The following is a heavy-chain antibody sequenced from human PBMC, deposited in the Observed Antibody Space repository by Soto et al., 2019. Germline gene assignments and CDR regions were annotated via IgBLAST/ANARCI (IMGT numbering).Heavy chain of an antibody. J-gene: IGHJ4*02. V-gene: IGHV1-8*01. Sequence: QVQLVQSGAEVKKPEASVKVSCNASGYTFTSYDINWVRQATGPGLEWMGWMNPNSGNTGYAQKFQGRVTMTRNTSISTAYMELSSLRSEDTAVYYCARELGVLSGSSRDHWGQGTLVTVSS. CDR3: ARELGVLSGSSRDH. CDR2: MNPNSGNT. CDR1: GYTFTSYD. D-gene: IGHD2-2*01.